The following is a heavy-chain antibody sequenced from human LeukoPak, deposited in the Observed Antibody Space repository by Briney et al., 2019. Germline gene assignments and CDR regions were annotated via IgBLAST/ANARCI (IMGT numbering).Heavy chain of an antibody. CDR3: ATERRNRFEPLTRSYMRWFHP. CDR2: IYSTGTT. D-gene: IGHD3-9*01. Sequence: PSETLSLTCNVSGGSISSSYWCWIRQPAGKRLEWIGRIYSTGTTDYNPSLKAGLSISIDTSHTSFSQKLKSVTPADTAVYYCATERRNRFEPLTRSYMRWFHPRGQGRLVTVSS. J-gene: IGHJ5*02. CDR1: GGSISSSY. V-gene: IGHV4-4*07.